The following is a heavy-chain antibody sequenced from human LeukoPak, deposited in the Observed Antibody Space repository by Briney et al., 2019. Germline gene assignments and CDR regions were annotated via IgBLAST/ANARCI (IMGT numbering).Heavy chain of an antibody. V-gene: IGHV3-21*01. D-gene: IGHD4-17*01. Sequence: GGSLRLSCAASGFTFSSYRMNWVRQAPGKGLEWVSSISSSSSYIYYADSVKGRFTISRDNAKNSLYLQMNSLRAEDTAVYYCARDGVRGDYGVIWGQGTMVTVSS. CDR1: GFTFSSYR. CDR2: ISSSSSYI. CDR3: ARDGVRGDYGVI. J-gene: IGHJ3*02.